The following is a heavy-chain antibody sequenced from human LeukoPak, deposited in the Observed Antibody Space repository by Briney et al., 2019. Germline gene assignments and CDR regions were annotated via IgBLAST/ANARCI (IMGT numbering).Heavy chain of an antibody. CDR1: GFTFSSYW. CDR2: INSDGSST. CDR3: ARSSYCGGDCYIDY. V-gene: IGHV3-74*01. Sequence: GGSLRLSCAASGFTFSSYWMHWVRQAPGKGLVWVSRINSDGSSTSYADSVKGRFTISRDNAKNTLYLQMNSLRAEDTAVYYCARSSYCGGDCYIDYWGQGTLVTVSS. J-gene: IGHJ4*02. D-gene: IGHD2-21*02.